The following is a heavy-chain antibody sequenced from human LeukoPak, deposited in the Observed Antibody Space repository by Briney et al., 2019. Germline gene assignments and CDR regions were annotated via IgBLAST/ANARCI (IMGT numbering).Heavy chain of an antibody. V-gene: IGHV1-69*04. D-gene: IGHD3-10*01. CDR3: ARGVVLLWFGEFEYYYYGMDV. J-gene: IGHJ6*02. CDR1: GGTFSSYA. Sequence: VKVSCKASGGTFSSYAISWVRQAPGQGLEWMGRIIPIFGIANYAQKFQGRVTITADKSTSTAYMELSSLRSEDTAVYYCARGVVLLWFGEFEYYYYGMDVWGQGTAVTVSS. CDR2: IIPIFGIA.